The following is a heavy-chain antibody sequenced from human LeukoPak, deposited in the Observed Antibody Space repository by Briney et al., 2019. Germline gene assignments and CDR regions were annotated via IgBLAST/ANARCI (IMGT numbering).Heavy chain of an antibody. Sequence: SETLSLTCTVSGGSISSHYWSWIRQPPGKGLEWIGYIYYSGSTNYNPSLKSRVTISVDTSKNQFSLKLSSVTAADTAVYYCARGRGVAPFYWGQGTLVTVSS. V-gene: IGHV4-59*11. CDR2: IYYSGST. CDR1: GGSISSHY. CDR3: ARGRGVAPFY. D-gene: IGHD3-16*01. J-gene: IGHJ4*02.